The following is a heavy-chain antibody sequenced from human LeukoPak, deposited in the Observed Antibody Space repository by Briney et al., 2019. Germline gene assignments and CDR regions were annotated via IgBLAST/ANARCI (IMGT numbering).Heavy chain of an antibody. CDR2: ISSDGADK. CDR3: ARDGEDCSSTSCNITPSDY. Sequence: GGALRLSCAASGFSFSSFGIHWVRQAPGKALEWVAVISSDGADKYYADSVKGRFTISRDNSQNTMYLQMNSLRAEDTAVYYCARDGEDCSSTSCNITPSDYWGQGTLVTVSS. V-gene: IGHV3-30*03. CDR1: GFSFSSFG. J-gene: IGHJ4*02. D-gene: IGHD2-2*02.